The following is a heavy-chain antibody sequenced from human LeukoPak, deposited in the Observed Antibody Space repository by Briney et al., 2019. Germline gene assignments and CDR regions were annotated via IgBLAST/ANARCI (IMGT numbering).Heavy chain of an antibody. J-gene: IGHJ4*02. V-gene: IGHV3-7*05. CDR1: GLTFSSSW. CDR3: ARDRGCNY. Sequence: GGSLRLSCAASGLTFSSSWMSWVRQAPGKGLEWVANINQDGSEKYYVDSVKGRCTISRDNAKNALCLQMDSLRAEDTAVYYCARDRGCNYWGQGTLVTVSS. CDR2: INQDGSEK.